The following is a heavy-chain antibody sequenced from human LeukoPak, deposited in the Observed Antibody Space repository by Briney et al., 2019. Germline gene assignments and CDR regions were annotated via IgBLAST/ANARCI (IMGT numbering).Heavy chain of an antibody. CDR2: IYYSGST. V-gene: IGHV4-39*02. J-gene: IGHJ4*02. Sequence: SETLSLTCTVSGGSISSSSYYWGWIRQPPGKGLEWIVSIYYSGSTYYNPSLKSRVTISVDTSKNQFSLKLSSVTAADTAVYYCAREGLRGYYYDSSGYYPYDYWGQGTLVTVSS. CDR1: GGSISSSSYY. CDR3: AREGLRGYYYDSSGYYPYDY. D-gene: IGHD3-22*01.